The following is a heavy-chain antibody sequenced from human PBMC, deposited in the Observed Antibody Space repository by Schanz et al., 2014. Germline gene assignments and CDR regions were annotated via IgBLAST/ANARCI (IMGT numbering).Heavy chain of an antibody. D-gene: IGHD1-1*01. CDR2: ITYNGGTI. V-gene: IGHV3-48*01. J-gene: IGHJ4*02. CDR1: GITFSSHS. CDR3: ARDRRNADLDY. Sequence: EVQLVESGGGLVQPGGSLRLSCAASGITFSSHSFNWVRQAPGKGLEWISYITYNGGTIYYADSVKGRFTISRDNAKNSLYLEMNSLRAEDTALYYCARDRRNADLDYWGQGTLATVSS.